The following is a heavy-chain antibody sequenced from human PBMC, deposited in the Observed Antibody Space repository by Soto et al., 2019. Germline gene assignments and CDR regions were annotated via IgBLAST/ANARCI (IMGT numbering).Heavy chain of an antibody. D-gene: IGHD3-22*01. CDR3: ASAHYYDSSGSGRDAFDI. Sequence: EVQLVESGGGLVQPGGSLRLSCAASGFTFSSYWMHWVRQAPGKGLVWVSRINSDGSSTSYADSVKGRFTISRDNAKNTLYLQMNSLRAEDTAVYYCASAHYYDSSGSGRDAFDIWGKGTMVTVSS. CDR1: GFTFSSYW. V-gene: IGHV3-74*01. J-gene: IGHJ3*02. CDR2: INSDGSST.